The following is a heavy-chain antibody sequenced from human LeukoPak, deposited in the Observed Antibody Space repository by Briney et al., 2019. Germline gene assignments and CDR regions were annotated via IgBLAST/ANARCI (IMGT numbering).Heavy chain of an antibody. Sequence: SVKVSCKTSGYTFTDYYMHWVRQAPGQGLEWMGGIIPIFGTANYAQKFQGRVTITADESTSTAYMELSSLRSEDTAVYYCARSSGYSGYDPFDYWGQGTLVTVSS. CDR1: GYTFTDYY. D-gene: IGHD5-12*01. CDR2: IIPIFGTA. CDR3: ARSSGYSGYDPFDY. J-gene: IGHJ4*02. V-gene: IGHV1-69*13.